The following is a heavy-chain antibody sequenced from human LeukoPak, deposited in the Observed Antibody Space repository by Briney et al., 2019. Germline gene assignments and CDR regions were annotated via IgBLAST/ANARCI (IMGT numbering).Heavy chain of an antibody. CDR3: AREGDTAMTAGYYYYMDV. CDR1: GFTFSSYA. CDR2: ISYDGSNK. J-gene: IGHJ6*03. D-gene: IGHD5-18*01. V-gene: IGHV3-30*04. Sequence: PGGSLRLSCAASGFTFSSYAMHWVRQAPGKGLEWVAVISYDGSNKYYADSVKGRFTISRDNSKNTLYLQMNSLRAGDMAVYYCAREGDTAMTAGYYYYMDVWGKGTTVTVSS.